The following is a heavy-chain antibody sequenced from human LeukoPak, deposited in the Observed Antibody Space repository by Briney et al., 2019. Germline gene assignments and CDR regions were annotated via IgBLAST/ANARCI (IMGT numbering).Heavy chain of an antibody. J-gene: IGHJ4*02. Sequence: SETLSLTCTVSGGSISSSAYYWGWIRQPPGKGLEWIGSISYRGNSYYNASLKNRVNISVDTARNQFSLKLSSVTAADTAVYYCARRTTMVRGEYFDFWGQGTLVTVSS. V-gene: IGHV4-39*01. CDR3: ARRTTMVRGEYFDF. CDR1: GGSISSSAYY. D-gene: IGHD3-10*01. CDR2: ISYRGNS.